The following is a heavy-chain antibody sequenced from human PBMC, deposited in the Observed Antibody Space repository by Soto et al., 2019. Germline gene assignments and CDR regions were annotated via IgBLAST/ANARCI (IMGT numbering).Heavy chain of an antibody. CDR3: AKDNCTGGTCYATFDP. D-gene: IGHD2-15*01. J-gene: IGHJ5*02. V-gene: IGHV4-59*11. CDR1: GGSIRGHY. CDR2: IYSSGST. Sequence: QVQLQESGPGLVKPSETLSLTCMVSGGSIRGHYWSWIRQPPGKGLDWIGYIYSSGSTNYNPSLKSRVTMSVDTSKNQFSLKLNSVTAADTAVYYCAKDNCTGGTCYATFDPWGRGTLVTVSS.